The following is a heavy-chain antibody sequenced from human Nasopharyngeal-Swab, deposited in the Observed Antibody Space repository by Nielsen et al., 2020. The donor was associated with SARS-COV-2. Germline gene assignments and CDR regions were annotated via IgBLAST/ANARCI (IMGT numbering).Heavy chain of an antibody. D-gene: IGHD6-13*01. CDR2: IYYSGST. Sequence: WIRKPPGKGLEWIGSIYYSGSTYYNPSLKSRVTISVDTSKNQFSLKLSSVTAADTAVYYCARWRIAAAGNNWFDPWGQGTLVTVSS. CDR3: ARWRIAAAGNNWFDP. J-gene: IGHJ5*02. V-gene: IGHV4-39*01.